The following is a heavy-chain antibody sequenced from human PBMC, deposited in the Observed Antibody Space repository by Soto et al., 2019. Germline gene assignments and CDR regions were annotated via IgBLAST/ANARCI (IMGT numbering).Heavy chain of an antibody. Sequence: SETLSLTCTVSGGSISSYYWSWIRQPPGKGLEWIGYIYYSGSTNYNPSLKSRVTISVDTSKNQFSLKLSSVTAADTAVYYCARDHGRDYYGSGRPRTYYYYGMDVWGQGTTVTVSS. CDR3: ARDHGRDYYGSGRPRTYYYYGMDV. D-gene: IGHD3-10*01. J-gene: IGHJ6*02. CDR1: GGSISSYY. CDR2: IYYSGST. V-gene: IGHV4-59*01.